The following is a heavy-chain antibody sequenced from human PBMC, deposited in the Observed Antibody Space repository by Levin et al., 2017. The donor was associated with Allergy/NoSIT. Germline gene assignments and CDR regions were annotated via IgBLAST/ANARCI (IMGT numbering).Heavy chain of an antibody. CDR1: GFTFSSYG. V-gene: IGHV3-30*18. Sequence: PGGSLRLSCAASGFTFSSYGMHWVRQAPGKGLEWVAMTSYDGTNKYYADSVKGRFTISRDNSRDTLYLQMNSLRAEDTAVYYCAKDLDSSGCYYGNYWGQGTLVTVSS. D-gene: IGHD3-22*01. J-gene: IGHJ4*02. CDR3: AKDLDSSGCYYGNY. CDR2: TSYDGTNK.